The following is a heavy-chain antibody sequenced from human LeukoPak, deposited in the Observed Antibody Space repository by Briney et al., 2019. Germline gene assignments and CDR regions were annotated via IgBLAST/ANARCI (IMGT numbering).Heavy chain of an antibody. V-gene: IGHV4-61*02. CDR3: ARSPGAANWFDP. Sequence: PSETLSLTCTVSGGSISSGSYYWSWIRQPAGKGLEWIGRIYTSGSTNYNPSLKSQVTISVDTSKNQFSLKLSSVTAADTAVYYCARSPGAANWFDPWGQGTLVTVSS. D-gene: IGHD6-25*01. J-gene: IGHJ5*02. CDR2: IYTSGST. CDR1: GGSISSGSYY.